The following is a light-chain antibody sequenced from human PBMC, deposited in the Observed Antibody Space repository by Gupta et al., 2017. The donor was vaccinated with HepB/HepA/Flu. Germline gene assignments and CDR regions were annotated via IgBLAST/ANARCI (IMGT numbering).Light chain of an antibody. CDR1: QTVFSSENRKNF. J-gene: IGKJ2*03. CDR3: QQYISSPPS. Sequence: DIVMSQSPDSLAVSLGERATITWKSSQTVFSSENRKNFLAWYQQKPGQPPRLLIYWASTRDSGVTDRFSGSGSGTEFTLTISSLQAEDVAVYFCQQYISSPPSFGQGTKVEIK. V-gene: IGKV4-1*01. CDR2: WAS.